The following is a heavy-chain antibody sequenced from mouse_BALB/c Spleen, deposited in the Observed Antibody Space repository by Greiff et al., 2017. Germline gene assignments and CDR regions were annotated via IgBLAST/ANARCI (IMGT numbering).Heavy chain of an antibody. J-gene: IGHJ3*01. Sequence: DVMLVESGGGLVQPGGSMKLSCVASGFTFSNYWMNWVRQSPEKGLEWVAEIRLKSNNYATHYAESVKGRFTISRDDSKSSVYLQMNNLRAEDTGIYYCTRSTMITAWFAYWGQGTLVTVSA. CDR3: TRSTMITAWFAY. CDR1: GFTFSNYW. CDR2: IRLKSNNYAT. V-gene: IGHV6-6*02. D-gene: IGHD2-4*01.